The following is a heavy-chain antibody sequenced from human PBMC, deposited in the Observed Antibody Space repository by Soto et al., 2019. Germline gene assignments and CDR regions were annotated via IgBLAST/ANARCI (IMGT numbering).Heavy chain of an antibody. Sequence: SETLSLTCAVYGGSFSGYYWSWIRQPPGKGLEWIGEINHSGSTNYNPSLKSRVTISVDTSKNQFSLKLSSVTAADTAVYYCARIGTHRRVIIKNYYYYMDVWGKGTTVTVSS. J-gene: IGHJ6*03. CDR1: GGSFSGYY. D-gene: IGHD3-3*01. CDR3: ARIGTHRRVIIKNYYYYMDV. V-gene: IGHV4-34*01. CDR2: INHSGST.